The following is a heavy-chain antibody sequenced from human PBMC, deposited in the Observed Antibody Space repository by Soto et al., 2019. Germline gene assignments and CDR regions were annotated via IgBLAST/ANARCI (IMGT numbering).Heavy chain of an antibody. J-gene: IGHJ3*01. D-gene: IGHD1-26*01. CDR3: ARGDRGAFDL. Sequence: EVQLVESGGGLVRPGGSLRLSCAASGFTFSYYWMHWVRQAPGKGLVWVSRIHSDGSSTTYADFVKGRFIISRDNARKTGDLQMNIVRVEETDVYYCARGDRGAFDLWGQGTVVTVSS. CDR2: IHSDGSST. V-gene: IGHV3-74*01. CDR1: GFTFSYYW.